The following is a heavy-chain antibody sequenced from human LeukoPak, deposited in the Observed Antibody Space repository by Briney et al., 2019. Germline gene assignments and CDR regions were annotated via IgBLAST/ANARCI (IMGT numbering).Heavy chain of an antibody. D-gene: IGHD3-22*01. V-gene: IGHV1-2*02. J-gene: IGHJ5*02. CDR3: ARVDYDSSGPPFDP. CDR2: INPNSGGT. Sequence: ASVKVSCKASGYTFTGYYMHWARQAPGQGLEWMGWINPNSGGTNYAQKFQGRVTMTRDTSISTAYMELSRLRSDDTAVYYCARVDYDSSGPPFDPWGQGTLVTVSS. CDR1: GYTFTGYY.